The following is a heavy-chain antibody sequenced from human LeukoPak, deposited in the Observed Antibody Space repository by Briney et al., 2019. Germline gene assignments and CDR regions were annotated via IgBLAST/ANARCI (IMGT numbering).Heavy chain of an antibody. CDR3: ARDSDILTGYMAFDI. CDR1: GYTSTGYY. J-gene: IGHJ3*02. V-gene: IGHV1-2*06. Sequence: GASVKVSCKASGYTSTGYYMHWVRQAPGQGLEWMGRINPNSGGTNYAQKFQGRVTMTRDTSISTAYMELSRLRSDDTAVYYCARDSDILTGYMAFDIWGQGTMVTVSS. CDR2: INPNSGGT. D-gene: IGHD3-9*01.